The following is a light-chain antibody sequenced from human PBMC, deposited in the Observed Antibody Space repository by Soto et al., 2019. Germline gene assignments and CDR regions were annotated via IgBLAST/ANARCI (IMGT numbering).Light chain of an antibody. J-gene: IGKJ1*01. Sequence: IVLTQSPGTLSLSPGERATLSCRASQSVSSSYLAWYQQKPGQAPRLLIYGASSRATGIPDRFSGSGSGTDFTLTISRLEPEDFAVYYCQQYGSSPWTFGQGTKVELK. V-gene: IGKV3-20*01. CDR3: QQYGSSPWT. CDR1: QSVSSSY. CDR2: GAS.